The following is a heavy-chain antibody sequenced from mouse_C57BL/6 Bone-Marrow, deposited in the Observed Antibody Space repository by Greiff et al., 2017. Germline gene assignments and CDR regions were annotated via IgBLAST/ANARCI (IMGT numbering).Heavy chain of an antibody. D-gene: IGHD4-1*01. CDR3: ARSGSTGTALAY. V-gene: IGHV1-19*01. Sequence: EVQLQQSGPVLVKPGASVKMSCKASGYTFTDYYMNWVKQSHGKSLEWIGVINPYNGGTSYNQKFKGKATLTVDKSSSTAYMELNSLTSENSAVDYCARSGSTGTALAYWGEEALVTVSA. CDR2: INPYNGGT. J-gene: IGHJ3*01. CDR1: GYTFTDYY.